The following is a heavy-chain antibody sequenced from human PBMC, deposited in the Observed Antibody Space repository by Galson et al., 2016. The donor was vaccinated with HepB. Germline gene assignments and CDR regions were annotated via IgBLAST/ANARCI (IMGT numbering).Heavy chain of an antibody. V-gene: IGHV5-10-1*01. Sequence: QSGAEVKKPGESLRISCKASGYSFTTYWINWVRQMPGKGLEWMGRIDPSDSYTQYSPSFQGHVTISADKSISTAYLQWSSLKPSDTAVYYCARPDDYNNYGLLGYWGQGTLVTVSS. CDR3: ARPDDYNNYGLLGY. D-gene: IGHD4-11*01. CDR2: IDPSDSYT. CDR1: GYSFTTYW. J-gene: IGHJ4*02.